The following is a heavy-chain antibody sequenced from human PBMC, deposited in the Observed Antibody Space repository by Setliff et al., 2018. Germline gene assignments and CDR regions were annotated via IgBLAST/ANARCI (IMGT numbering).Heavy chain of an antibody. V-gene: IGHV3-21*01. CDR2: ITSSSTYI. CDR3: ARGPLVGTTEYYLDY. D-gene: IGHD1-26*01. Sequence: PGESLTISCATSGFTFSIYSMNWVRQAPGKGLEWASSITSSSTYISYADSLRGRFTISRDNAKNSLYLQMNSLRAEDTAVYYCARGPLVGTTEYYLDYWGQGTPVTVSS. CDR1: GFTFSIYS. J-gene: IGHJ4*02.